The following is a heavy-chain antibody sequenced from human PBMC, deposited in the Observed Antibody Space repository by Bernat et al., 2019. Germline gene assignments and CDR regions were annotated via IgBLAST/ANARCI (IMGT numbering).Heavy chain of an antibody. D-gene: IGHD1-14*01. CDR2: INAGNGNT. Sequence: QVHLVQSGAEEKKPGASLNISCKASAYPFSAYTIHWVRQAPGQRLEWMGWINAGNGNTKYSQRFQGRVTFTRDTSAKTAYMGLSSLRSEDTAVYYCARALDDHAAFDIWGQGTMVNVFS. CDR3: ARALDDHAAFDI. J-gene: IGHJ3*02. CDR1: AYPFSAYT. V-gene: IGHV1-3*05.